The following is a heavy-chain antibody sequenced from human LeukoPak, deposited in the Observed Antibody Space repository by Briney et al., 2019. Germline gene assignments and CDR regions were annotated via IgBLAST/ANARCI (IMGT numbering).Heavy chain of an antibody. CDR1: GGTFSGYA. D-gene: IGHD6-19*01. J-gene: IGHJ4*02. Sequence: ASVKVSCKASGGTFSGYAISWVRQAPGQGLEWMGRINPNSGGTNYAQKFQGRVTMTRDTSISTAYMELSRLRSDDTAVYYCAREDSSGWYRFDYWGQGTLVTVSS. CDR3: AREDSSGWYRFDY. V-gene: IGHV1-2*06. CDR2: INPNSGGT.